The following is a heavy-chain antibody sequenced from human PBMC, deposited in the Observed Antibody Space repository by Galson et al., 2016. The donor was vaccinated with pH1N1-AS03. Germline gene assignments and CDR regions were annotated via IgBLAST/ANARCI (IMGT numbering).Heavy chain of an antibody. CDR1: GYTFSSYG. D-gene: IGHD1-26*01. CDR3: ARDQGSVRTTRAFDI. V-gene: IGHV1-18*04. CDR2: ITAYNGNS. Sequence: QSGAEVKEPGESLKISCKASGYTFSSYGISWVRQAPGQGLEWMGWITAYNGNSNYAQKLQGRLTMTTDTSTSTAYMELRSLRSDDTAVYYCARDQGSVRTTRAFDIWGQGTMVTVSS. J-gene: IGHJ3*02.